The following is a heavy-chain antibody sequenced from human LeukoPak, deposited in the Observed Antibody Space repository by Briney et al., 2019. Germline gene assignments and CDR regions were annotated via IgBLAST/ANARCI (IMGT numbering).Heavy chain of an antibody. V-gene: IGHV1-46*01. CDR1: GYTFTSYY. CDR3: ARESPAGEDLDHYYYYMDV. J-gene: IGHJ6*03. Sequence: GASVKVSCKASGYTFTSYYMHWVRQAPGQGLEWMGIINPSGGSTSYAQKFQGRVTMTSDTSTSTVYMELSSLRSEDTAVYHCARESPAGEDLDHYYYYMDVWGKGTTVTVSS. CDR2: INPSGGST. D-gene: IGHD7-27*01.